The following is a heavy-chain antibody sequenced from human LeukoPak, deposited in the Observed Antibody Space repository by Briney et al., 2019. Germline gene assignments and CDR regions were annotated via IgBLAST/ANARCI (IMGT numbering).Heavy chain of an antibody. CDR1: GFTFSSYA. D-gene: IGHD6-13*01. CDR3: AREVAAAGTRYFDY. V-gene: IGHV3-30-3*01. CDR2: ISYDGSNK. J-gene: IGHJ4*02. Sequence: GGSLRLSCAASGFTFSSYAMHWVRQAPGKGLGWVAVISYDGSNKYYADSVKGRFTISRDNSKNTLYLQMNSLRAEDTAVYYCAREVAAAGTRYFDYWGQGTLVTVSS.